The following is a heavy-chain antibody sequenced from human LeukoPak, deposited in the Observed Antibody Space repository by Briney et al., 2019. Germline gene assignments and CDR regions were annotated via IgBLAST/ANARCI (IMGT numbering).Heavy chain of an antibody. J-gene: IGHJ6*04. CDR1: GFTFSSYA. CDR2: ISGSGGST. CDR3: AKARTNYYYYYGMTS. V-gene: IGHV3-23*01. Sequence: GGSLRLSCAASGFTFSSYAMSWVRQAPGKGLEWVSAISGSGGSTYYADSVKGRFTISRDNSKNTLYLQMNSLRAEDTAVYYCAKARTNYYYYYGMTSGAKGPRSPSPQ.